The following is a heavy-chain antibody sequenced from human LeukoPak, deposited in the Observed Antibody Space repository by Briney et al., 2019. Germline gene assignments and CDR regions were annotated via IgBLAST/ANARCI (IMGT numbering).Heavy chain of an antibody. D-gene: IGHD1-26*01. CDR3: ARELTTLGSYFDY. J-gene: IGHJ4*02. Sequence: PSETLSLTCTVSGGSISSSSYYWGWIRQPPGKGLEWIGSIYYSGSTYYNPSLKSRVTISVDTSKNQFSLKLSSVTAADTAVYYCARELTTLGSYFDYWGQGTLVTVSS. CDR2: IYYSGST. CDR1: GGSISSSSYY. V-gene: IGHV4-39*02.